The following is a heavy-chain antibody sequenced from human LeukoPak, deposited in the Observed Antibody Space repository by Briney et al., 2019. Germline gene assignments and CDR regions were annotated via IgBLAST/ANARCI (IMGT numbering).Heavy chain of an antibody. CDR1: GYSISNGYY. D-gene: IGHD1-26*01. V-gene: IGHV4-38-2*01. J-gene: IGHJ4*02. CDR3: ARADSGSHSHFDS. CDR2: IYHSGSI. Sequence: SETLSLTCAGSGYSISNGYYWGWIRQAPGKRLEWIATIYHSGSIYYNPSLMSRFTISIDTSKNQFSLKVTSVTAADTARYYCARADSGSHSHFDSWGQGMLVTVSS.